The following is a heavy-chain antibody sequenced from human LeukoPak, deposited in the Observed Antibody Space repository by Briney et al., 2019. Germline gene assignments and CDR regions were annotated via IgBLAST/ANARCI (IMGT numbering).Heavy chain of an antibody. CDR3: TRHGQWYHFGY. CDR1: GGSISSSSYY. CDR2: FYYSGST. J-gene: IGHJ4*02. D-gene: IGHD6-19*01. Sequence: PSETLSLTCTVSGGSISSSSYYWGWIRQPPGKGLEWIGSFYYSGSTYYNPSLKSRVTISVDTSKNQFSLKLTSVTAADTAVYYCTRHGQWYHFGYWGQGTLVTVSS. V-gene: IGHV4-39*01.